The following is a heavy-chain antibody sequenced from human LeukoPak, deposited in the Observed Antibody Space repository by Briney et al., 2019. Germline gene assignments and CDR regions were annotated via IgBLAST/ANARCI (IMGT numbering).Heavy chain of an antibody. J-gene: IGHJ4*02. CDR2: IYYSGST. CDR3: AREERGNFDY. D-gene: IGHD6-13*01. CDR1: GGSISSYY. V-gene: IGHV4-59*01. Sequence: SETLSLTCTVSGGSISSYYWSWIRQPPGKGLEWIGYIYYSGSTNYNPSLKSRVTISVKTSKNQFSLKLSSVTAADTAVYYCAREERGNFDYWGQGTLVTVSS.